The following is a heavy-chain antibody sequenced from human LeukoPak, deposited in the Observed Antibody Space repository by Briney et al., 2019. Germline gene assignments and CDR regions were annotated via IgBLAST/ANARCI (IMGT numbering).Heavy chain of an antibody. CDR2: VSGRSSSI. V-gene: IGHV3-11*01. Sequence: PGGSLRLSCAASGFTFSDYYMSWIRQAPGKGLEWVSYVSGRSSSIYYADSVKGRFTISRDNAKNYLYLQMNSLRVEDTALYYCAKDMRYYGSGSPFDYWGQGTLVSVSS. CDR3: AKDMRYYGSGSPFDY. J-gene: IGHJ4*02. D-gene: IGHD3-10*01. CDR1: GFTFSDYY.